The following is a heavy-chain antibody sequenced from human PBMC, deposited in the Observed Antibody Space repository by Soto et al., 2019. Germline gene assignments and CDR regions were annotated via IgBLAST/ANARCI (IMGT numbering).Heavy chain of an antibody. CDR2: ISHLEST. Sequence: QLQLQESGSGLVKTSETLSLTCTVSGASISYGGFSWSWIRQSPGKGLEWIGYISHLESTYFHPSFKSRLTMSIDRTRNQFSLKLSSVTAADMAVYYCARGGGYDSLDYWGQGVLVTVSP. D-gene: IGHD5-12*01. CDR3: ARGGGYDSLDY. V-gene: IGHV4-30-2*06. J-gene: IGHJ4*02. CDR1: GASISYGGFS.